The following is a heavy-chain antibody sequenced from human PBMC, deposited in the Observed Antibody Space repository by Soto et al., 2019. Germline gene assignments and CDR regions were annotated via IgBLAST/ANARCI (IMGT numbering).Heavy chain of an antibody. CDR2: ISYDGSNK. Sequence: VGSLRLSCAASGFTFSSYGMHWVRQAPGKGLEWVAVISYDGSNKYYADSVKGRFTISRGNSKNTLYLQMNSLRAEDTAVYYCAKGPYYDSSGYPYYFDYWGQGTLVTVSS. J-gene: IGHJ4*02. D-gene: IGHD3-22*01. CDR3: AKGPYYDSSGYPYYFDY. V-gene: IGHV3-30*18. CDR1: GFTFSSYG.